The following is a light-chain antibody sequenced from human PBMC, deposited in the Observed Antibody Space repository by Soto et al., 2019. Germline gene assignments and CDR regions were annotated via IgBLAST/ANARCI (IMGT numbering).Light chain of an antibody. CDR2: GAS. CDR1: QSVADN. CDR3: QHYDSLRWT. Sequence: EVVMTQSPATLSVSPGERVTLSCRSSQSVADNLAWFQQKPGQGPRLLIYGASTRATGIPARFSGSGSETDFTLTVSSLRSEDFAVYYCQHYDSLRWTFGLGTKV. J-gene: IGKJ1*01. V-gene: IGKV3-15*01.